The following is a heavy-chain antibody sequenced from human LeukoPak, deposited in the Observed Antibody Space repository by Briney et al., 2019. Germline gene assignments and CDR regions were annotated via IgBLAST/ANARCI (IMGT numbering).Heavy chain of an antibody. D-gene: IGHD6-13*01. V-gene: IGHV3-33*01. CDR1: GFTFSSYG. Sequence: PGRSLRLSCAASGFTFSSYGMHWVRQAPGKGLEWVAVIWYDGSNKYYADSVKGRFTISRDNSKNTLYLQMNSLRAEDTAVYYCARDAGGYSSSWYEDYWGQGTLVTVSS. J-gene: IGHJ4*02. CDR2: IWYDGSNK. CDR3: ARDAGGYSSSWYEDY.